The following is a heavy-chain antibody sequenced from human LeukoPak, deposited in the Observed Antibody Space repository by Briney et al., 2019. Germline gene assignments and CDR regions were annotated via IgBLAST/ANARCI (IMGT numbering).Heavy chain of an antibody. CDR1: GFTFSSYS. D-gene: IGHD3-10*01. Sequence: PGGSLRLSCAASGFTFSSYSMNWVRQAPGKGLEWVSSISTSSSYIYYADSVKGRFTISRDNAKNSLYLQMNSLRADDTAVYYCARDPYYYGSGSYYANWGQGTLVTVSS. J-gene: IGHJ4*02. V-gene: IGHV3-21*04. CDR2: ISTSSSYI. CDR3: ARDPYYYGSGSYYAN.